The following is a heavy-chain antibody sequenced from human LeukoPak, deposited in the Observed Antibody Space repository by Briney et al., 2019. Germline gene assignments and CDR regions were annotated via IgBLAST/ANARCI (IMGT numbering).Heavy chain of an antibody. V-gene: IGHV1-8*01. J-gene: IGHJ6*03. D-gene: IGHD3-9*01. Sequence: ASVKVSCKASGYTFTSYDINWVRQATGQGLEWMGWMNPNSGNTGYAQKFQGRVTMTRNTSISTAYMELSSLRSEDTAVYYCARGPYYDILTAYTSNYYYYMDVSGKGTTVTISS. CDR2: MNPNSGNT. CDR3: ARGPYYDILTAYTSNYYYYMDV. CDR1: GYTFTSYD.